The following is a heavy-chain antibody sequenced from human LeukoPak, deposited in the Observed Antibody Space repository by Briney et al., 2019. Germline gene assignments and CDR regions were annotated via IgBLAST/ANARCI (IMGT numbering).Heavy chain of an antibody. CDR2: ISWNSGSI. CDR3: AKAAVAGTQYFDY. Sequence: PGRSLRLSCAASGFTFDDYAMHWVRQAPGKGLEWVSGISWNSGSIGYADSVKGRFTISRDNAKNSLYLQMNSLRAEDTALYYCAKAAVAGTQYFDYWGQGTLVTVSS. CDR1: GFTFDDYA. J-gene: IGHJ4*02. D-gene: IGHD6-19*01. V-gene: IGHV3-9*01.